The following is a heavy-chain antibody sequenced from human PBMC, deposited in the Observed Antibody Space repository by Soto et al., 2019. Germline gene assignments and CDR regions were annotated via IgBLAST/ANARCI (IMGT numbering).Heavy chain of an antibody. Sequence: PGGSLRLCCEASGFTFRSFGMHWVRQAPGKGLEWVAIIWYDGSNKYYADSVKGRFTISRDNSKNTLYLQMISLRVEDTAVYYCAKGVEIQPGFFDP. J-gene: IGHJ5*02. D-gene: IGHD5-18*01. CDR2: IWYDGSNK. V-gene: IGHV3-33*06. CDR3: AKGVEIQPGFFDP. CDR1: GFTFRSFG.